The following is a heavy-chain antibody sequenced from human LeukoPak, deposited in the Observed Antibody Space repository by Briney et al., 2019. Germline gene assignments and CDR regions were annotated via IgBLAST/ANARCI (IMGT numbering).Heavy chain of an antibody. V-gene: IGHV3-23*01. Sequence: GGSLRLSCAASGLTFSSYAMSWVRQAPGKGLEWVAAISGSGGTTYYADPVKGRFTTSRDNSKKTLYLQMNSLRAEDTAVYYCAKRKNPNKWALDRYFDYWGQGTLVTVSS. CDR1: GLTFSSYA. CDR3: AKRKNPNKWALDRYFDY. CDR2: ISGSGGTT. J-gene: IGHJ4*02. D-gene: IGHD1-26*01.